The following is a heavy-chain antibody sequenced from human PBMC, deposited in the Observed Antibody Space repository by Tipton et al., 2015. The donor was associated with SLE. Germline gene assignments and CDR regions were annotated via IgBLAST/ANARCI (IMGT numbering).Heavy chain of an antibody. J-gene: IGHJ4*02. V-gene: IGHV4-30-4*01. CDR3: ARDVDTAMVGFDY. CDR2: IYYSGST. Sequence: TLSLTCTVSGGSISSGDYYWSWIRQPPGKGLEWIGYIYYSGSTYYNPSLKSRVTISVDTSKNQFSLKLSSVTAADTAVYYCARDVDTAMVGFDYWGQGTLVTVSS. D-gene: IGHD5-18*01. CDR1: GGSISSGDYY.